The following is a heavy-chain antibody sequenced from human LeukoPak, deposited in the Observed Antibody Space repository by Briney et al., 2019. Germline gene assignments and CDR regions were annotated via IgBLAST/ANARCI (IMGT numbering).Heavy chain of an antibody. CDR1: GYTFTNYY. J-gene: IGHJ6*03. Sequence: SVKVSCKASGYTFTNYYMHWVRQAPGQGLEWMGGIIPIFGTANYAQKFQGRVTITTDESTSTAYMELSSLRSEDTAVYYCARVPSPGVVTLKDYYYYYMDVWGKGTTVTVSS. V-gene: IGHV1-69*05. D-gene: IGHD4-23*01. CDR3: ARVPSPGVVTLKDYYYYYMDV. CDR2: IIPIFGTA.